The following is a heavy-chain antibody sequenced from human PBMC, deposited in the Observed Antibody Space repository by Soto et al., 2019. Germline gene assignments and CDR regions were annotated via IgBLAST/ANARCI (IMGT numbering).Heavy chain of an antibody. V-gene: IGHV3-48*03. D-gene: IGHD3-22*01. CDR1: GFTFSSYE. CDR3: AKDDYIDSSGYYSGQITPTIDY. CDR2: ISSSGSTI. J-gene: IGHJ4*02. Sequence: PGGSLRLSCAASGFTFSSYEMNWVRQAPGKGLEWVSYISSSGSTIYYADSVKGRFTISRDNSKNTLYLQMNSLRAEDTAVYYCAKDDYIDSSGYYSGQITPTIDYWGQGTLVTVSS.